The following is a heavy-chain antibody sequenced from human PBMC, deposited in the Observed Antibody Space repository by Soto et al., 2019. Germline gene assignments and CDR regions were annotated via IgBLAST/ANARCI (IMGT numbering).Heavy chain of an antibody. CDR1: GYSFTSYW. V-gene: IGHV5-10-1*01. CDR2: IDPSDSYT. D-gene: IGHD3-10*01. CDR3: ARLPITMVRGVAGDYYYGMDV. J-gene: IGHJ6*02. Sequence: GESLKISCKGSGYSFTSYWISWVRQMPGKGLEWMGRIDPSDSYTNYSPSFQGHVTISADKSISTAYLQWSSLKASDTAMYYCARLPITMVRGVAGDYYYGMDVWGQGTKVTVSS.